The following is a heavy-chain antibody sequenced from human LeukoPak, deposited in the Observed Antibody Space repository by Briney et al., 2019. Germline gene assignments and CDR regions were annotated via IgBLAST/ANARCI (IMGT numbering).Heavy chain of an antibody. CDR3: AKARYSSSPLMDV. CDR1: GFTFSSYG. D-gene: IGHD6-6*01. CDR2: ISYDGSNK. J-gene: IGHJ6*02. Sequence: PGGSLRLSCAVSGFTFSSYGMHWVRQAPGKGLEWVAVISYDGSNKYYADSVKGRFTISRDNSKNTLYLQMNSLRAEDTAVYYCAKARYSSSPLMDVWGQGTTVTVSS. V-gene: IGHV3-30*18.